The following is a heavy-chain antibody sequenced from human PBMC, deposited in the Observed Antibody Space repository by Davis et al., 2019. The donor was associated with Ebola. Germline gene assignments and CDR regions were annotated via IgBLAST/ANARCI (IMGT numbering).Heavy chain of an antibody. V-gene: IGHV3-66*01. CDR3: ARMSGGYSSSWSDY. J-gene: IGHJ4*02. CDR2: IYSGGST. D-gene: IGHD6-13*01. CDR1: GFTVSSNY. Sequence: GESLKISCAASGFTVSSNYMSWVRQAPGKGLEWVSVIYSGGSTYYADSVKGRFTISRDNSKNTLYLQMNSLRAEDTAVYYCARMSGGYSSSWSDYWGQGTLVTVSS.